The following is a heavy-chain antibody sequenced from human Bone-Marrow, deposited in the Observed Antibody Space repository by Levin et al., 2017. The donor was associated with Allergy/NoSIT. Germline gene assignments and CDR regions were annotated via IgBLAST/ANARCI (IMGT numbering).Heavy chain of an antibody. CDR2: INPTSGVT. V-gene: IGHV1-2*02. CDR3: ARALMVYGGWFDP. Sequence: PLASVKVSCKASGYSFIDYYMHWVRQAPGQGLEWMGWINPTSGVTKYAQKFQGRVTLTRDTSIRTAYMEVTSLRSDDTAVYYCARALMVYGGWFDPWGQGTLVTVSS. CDR1: GYSFIDYY. D-gene: IGHD2-8*01. J-gene: IGHJ5*02.